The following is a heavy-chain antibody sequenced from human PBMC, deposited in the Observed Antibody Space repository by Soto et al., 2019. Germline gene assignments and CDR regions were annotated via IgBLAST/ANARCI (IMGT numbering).Heavy chain of an antibody. CDR3: AKNFVPNCVGDCYSLPLS. J-gene: IGHJ5*02. V-gene: IGHV3-30*18. D-gene: IGHD2-21*02. Sequence: GGSLRLSCAASGFTFSSYGMHWVRQAPGKGLGWVAVISYDGSNKYYADSVKGRFTISRDNSKNTLYLQMNSLRAEDTALYYCAKNFVPNCVGDCYSLPLSWGKGTLDTVSS. CDR1: GFTFSSYG. CDR2: ISYDGSNK.